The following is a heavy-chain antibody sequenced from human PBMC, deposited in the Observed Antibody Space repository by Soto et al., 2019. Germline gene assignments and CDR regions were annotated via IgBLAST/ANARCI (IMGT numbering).Heavy chain of an antibody. CDR1: GGSISSYY. CDR3: ARGNCSSPNCYSFSGYYGMDV. D-gene: IGHD2-2*01. V-gene: IGHV4-4*07. CDR2: IYTSGST. Sequence: SETLSLTCTVYGGSISSYYWSWIRQPAGKGLEWIGRIYTSGSTNYNPSLKSRVTMSLDTSKNQFSLKLTSVTAADTALYYCARGNCSSPNCYSFSGYYGMDVWGQGTTVTVSS. J-gene: IGHJ6*02.